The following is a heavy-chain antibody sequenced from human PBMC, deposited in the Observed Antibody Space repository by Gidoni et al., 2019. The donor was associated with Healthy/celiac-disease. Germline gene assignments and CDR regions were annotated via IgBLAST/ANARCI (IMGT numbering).Heavy chain of an antibody. J-gene: IGHJ4*02. D-gene: IGHD3-16*02. CDR3: ARDGALSFYFDY. CDR2: ISSSSSYI. CDR1: GFTFSSYS. Sequence: EVQLVESGGGLVKPGGSLRLSCAASGFTFSSYSMNWVRQAPGKGLEWVSSISSSSSYIYYADSVKGRFTISRDNAKNSLYLQMNSLRAEDTAVYYCARDGALSFYFDYWGQGTLVTVSS. V-gene: IGHV3-21*01.